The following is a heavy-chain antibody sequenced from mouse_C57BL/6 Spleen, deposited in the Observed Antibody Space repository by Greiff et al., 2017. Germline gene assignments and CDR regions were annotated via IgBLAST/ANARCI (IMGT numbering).Heavy chain of an antibody. Sequence: EVKLLESGGGLVKPGGSLKLSCAASGFTFSSYTMSWVRQTPEKRLEWVATISGGGGNTYYPDSVKGRFTISRDNAKNTLYLQMSSLRSEDTALYYCARRGYYGSSEVYFDYWGQGTTLTVSS. V-gene: IGHV5-9*01. J-gene: IGHJ2*01. CDR2: ISGGGGNT. CDR3: ARRGYYGSSEVYFDY. CDR1: GFTFSSYT. D-gene: IGHD1-1*01.